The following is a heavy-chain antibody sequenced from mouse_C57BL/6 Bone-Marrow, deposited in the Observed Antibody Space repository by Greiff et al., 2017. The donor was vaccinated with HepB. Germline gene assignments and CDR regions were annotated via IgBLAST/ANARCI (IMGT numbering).Heavy chain of an antibody. CDR2: INPSSGYT. J-gene: IGHJ1*03. V-gene: IGHV1-7*01. CDR1: GYTFTSYW. CDR3: ARSFRLRPVWYFAV. Sequence: QVQLQQSGAELAKPGASVKLSCKASGYTFTSYWMHWVKQRPGQGLEWIGYINPSSGYTKYNQKFKDKATLTADKSSIKDYMHLSSLTYEDSAVYYCARSFRLRPVWYFAVWGTGTPVTFSS. D-gene: IGHD2-12*01.